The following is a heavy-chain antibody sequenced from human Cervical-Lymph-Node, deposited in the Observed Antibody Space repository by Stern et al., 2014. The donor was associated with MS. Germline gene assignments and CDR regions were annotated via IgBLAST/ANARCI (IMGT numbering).Heavy chain of an antibody. V-gene: IGHV4-39*07. CDR3: ARGGVIYTQDRNGFDV. J-gene: IGHJ3*01. Sequence: QLQLQESGPGLVKPSETLSLTCSVSGGSVRSTTYFWGWIRQPPGKGLEWIGFIYHSGSTYYNPSLKGRVFISVDTSKNQFALNLRSVTAADTAVYYCARGGVIYTQDRNGFDVWGQGTMVTVSS. CDR2: IYHSGST. D-gene: IGHD2-21*01. CDR1: GGSVRSTTYF.